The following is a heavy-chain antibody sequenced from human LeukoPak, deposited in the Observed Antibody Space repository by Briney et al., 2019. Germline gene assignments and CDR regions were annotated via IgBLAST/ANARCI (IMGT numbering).Heavy chain of an antibody. CDR2: ISSSSSTI. CDR3: ARGSSSPVSYYMDV. V-gene: IGHV3-48*04. CDR1: GFTFSSYS. J-gene: IGHJ6*03. D-gene: IGHD6-13*01. Sequence: PGGSLRLSCAASGFTFSSYSMNWVRQAPGKGLEWVSYISSSSSTIYYADSVKGRFTISRDNAKNSLYLQMNSLRAEDTAVYYCARGSSSPVSYYMDVWGKGTTVTVSS.